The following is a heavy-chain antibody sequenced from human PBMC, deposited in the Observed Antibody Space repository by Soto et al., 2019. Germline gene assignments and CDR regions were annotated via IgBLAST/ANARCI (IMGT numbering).Heavy chain of an antibody. CDR1: GFTFSSYA. Sequence: GGSLRLSCAASGFTFSSYAMSWVRQAPGKGLEWVSAISGSGGSTYYADSVKGRFTISRDNSKNTLYLQMNSLRAEDTAVYYCAKDQGSGRRRYYYDSSALDYWGQGTLVTVSS. CDR2: ISGSGGST. CDR3: AKDQGSGRRRYYYDSSALDY. D-gene: IGHD3-22*01. V-gene: IGHV3-23*01. J-gene: IGHJ4*02.